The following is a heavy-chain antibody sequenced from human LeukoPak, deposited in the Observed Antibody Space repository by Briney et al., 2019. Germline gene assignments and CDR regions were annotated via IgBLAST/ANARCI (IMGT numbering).Heavy chain of an antibody. CDR1: GFTVSSNY. CDR2: IYSGGST. CDR3: AKSTPGRTRT. Sequence: GGSLRLSCAASGFTVSSNYMNWVRQAPGKGLEWLSVIYSGGSTYYADSVKGRFTISRDNSKNTLYLQMNSLRAEDTAVYYCAKSTPGRTRTWGQGTLVTVSS. D-gene: IGHD1-1*01. J-gene: IGHJ5*02. V-gene: IGHV3-53*01.